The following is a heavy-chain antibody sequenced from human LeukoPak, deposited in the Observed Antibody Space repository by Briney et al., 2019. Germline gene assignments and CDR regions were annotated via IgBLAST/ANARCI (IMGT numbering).Heavy chain of an antibody. Sequence: GGSLRLSCAASGFTFSDYYMSWIRQAPGKGLEWVSYISSSGSTIYYADSVKGRFTISRDNAKNSLYLQMNSLRAEDTAVYYCARAQESGPIFGVAPFDYWGQGTLVTVSS. D-gene: IGHD3-3*01. J-gene: IGHJ4*02. CDR3: ARAQESGPIFGVAPFDY. CDR1: GFTFSDYY. CDR2: ISSSGSTI. V-gene: IGHV3-11*01.